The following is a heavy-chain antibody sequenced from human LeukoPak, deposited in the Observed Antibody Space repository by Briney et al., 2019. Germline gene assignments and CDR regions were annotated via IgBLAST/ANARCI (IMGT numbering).Heavy chain of an antibody. Sequence: GGSLRLPCAASGFTFSKHWMSWVRQAPGKGLEWVANIKQDGSEKYYVDSVKGRFTISRDNAKNSLYLQMNSLRADDTAVYYCARAMGVTTTFFDSWGQGTLVTVSS. V-gene: IGHV3-7*01. J-gene: IGHJ4*02. D-gene: IGHD1-14*01. CDR3: ARAMGVTTTFFDS. CDR2: IKQDGSEK. CDR1: GFTFSKHW.